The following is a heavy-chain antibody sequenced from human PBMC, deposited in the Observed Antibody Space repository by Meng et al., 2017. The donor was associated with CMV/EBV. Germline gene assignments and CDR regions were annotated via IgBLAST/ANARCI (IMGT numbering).Heavy chain of an antibody. D-gene: IGHD4-17*01. CDR3: AKDLYGDYRAEYFQH. J-gene: IGHJ1*01. CDR1: GFTFSSYE. V-gene: IGHV3-48*03. Sequence: GESLKISCAASGFTFSSYEMNWVRQAPGKGLEWVSYISSSGSTIYYADSVKGRFTISRDNSKNTLYLQMNSLRAEDTAVYYCAKDLYGDYRAEYFQHWGQGTLVTVSS. CDR2: ISSSGSTI.